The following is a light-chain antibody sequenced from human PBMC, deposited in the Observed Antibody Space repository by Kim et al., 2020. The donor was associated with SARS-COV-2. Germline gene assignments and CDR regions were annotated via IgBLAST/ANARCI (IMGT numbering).Light chain of an antibody. CDR2: DAS. CDR1: QDISNY. CDR3: QQYDNLPPLFT. V-gene: IGKV1-33*01. Sequence: VGDRVTITCQASQDISNYLNWYQQKPGKAPKLLIYDASNLETGVPSRFSGSGSGTDFTFTISSLQPEDIATYYCQQYDNLPPLFTFGPGTRVDIK. J-gene: IGKJ3*01.